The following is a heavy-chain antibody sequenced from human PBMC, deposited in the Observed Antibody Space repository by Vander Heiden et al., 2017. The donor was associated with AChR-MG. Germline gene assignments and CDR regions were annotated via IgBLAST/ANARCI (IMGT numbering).Heavy chain of an antibody. Sequence: EVQLVESGGGLVKPGGSLRLSCAASGFTFSSYSMNWVRQAPGKGLEWVSSISSSSSYIYYADSVKGRFTISRDNAKNSLYLQMNSLRAEDTAVYYCARGFGVVIRTLDYWGQGTLVTVSS. D-gene: IGHD3-3*01. CDR2: ISSSSSYI. CDR1: GFTFSSYS. J-gene: IGHJ4*02. V-gene: IGHV3-21*01. CDR3: ARGFGVVIRTLDY.